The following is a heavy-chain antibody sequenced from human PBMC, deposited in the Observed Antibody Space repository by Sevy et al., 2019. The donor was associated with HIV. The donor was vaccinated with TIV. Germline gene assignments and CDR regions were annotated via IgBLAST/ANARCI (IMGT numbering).Heavy chain of an antibody. Sequence: ASVKVSCKVSGYTLTELSMHWVRQAPGKGLEWMGGFDPEDGETSYEQKFQGRVNMTEDTSTDTAYMELSSLRSEDTAVYYWATDLEERVGYSSGWYGGGWGQGTLVTVSS. CDR1: GYTLTELS. D-gene: IGHD6-19*01. J-gene: IGHJ4*02. V-gene: IGHV1-24*01. CDR3: ATDLEERVGYSSGWYGGG. CDR2: FDPEDGET.